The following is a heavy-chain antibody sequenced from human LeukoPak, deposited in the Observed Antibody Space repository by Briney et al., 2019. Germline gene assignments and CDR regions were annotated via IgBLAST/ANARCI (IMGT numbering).Heavy chain of an antibody. D-gene: IGHD7-27*01. CDR2: ISPSGEIT. CDR3: AKDDAWGRYKD. CDR1: GFTFNRHG. V-gene: IGHV3-23*01. J-gene: IGHJ1*01. Sequence: GGSLRLSCAASGFTFNRHGMNWVRQAPGKGLEWVSGISPSGEITYYTDSVKGRLTISRDNSKNTVSLQMNTLRGEDTAVYYCAKDDAWGRYKDWGQGILVTVSS.